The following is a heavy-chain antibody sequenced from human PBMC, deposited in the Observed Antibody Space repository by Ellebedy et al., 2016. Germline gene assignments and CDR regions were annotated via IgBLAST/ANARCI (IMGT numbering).Heavy chain of an antibody. CDR2: RKQDGSDK. J-gene: IGHJ5*02. CDR3: ARGSGYCSGGSCYERERARFDP. Sequence: GESLKISXEVSGFTYGMYWMSWVRQAPGKGLEWAANRKQDGSDKYYVDSVKGRFTISRDNAKNSLDLQMNSLRAEDTAVYYCARGSGYCSGGSCYERERARFDPWGQGTLVTVSS. D-gene: IGHD2-15*01. V-gene: IGHV3-7*04. CDR1: GFTYGMYW.